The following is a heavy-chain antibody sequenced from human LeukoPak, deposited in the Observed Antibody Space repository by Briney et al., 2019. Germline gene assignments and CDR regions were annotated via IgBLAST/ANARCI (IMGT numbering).Heavy chain of an antibody. V-gene: IGHV3-48*03. Sequence: PGGSLRLSCAASGFTFSSYAMSWVRQAPGKGLEWVSYISSSGSTIYYADSVKGRFTISRDNAKNSLYLQMNSLRAEDTAVYYCARGSYDSSGYFDYWGQGTLVTVSS. D-gene: IGHD3-22*01. CDR1: GFTFSSYA. CDR3: ARGSYDSSGYFDY. CDR2: ISSSGSTI. J-gene: IGHJ4*02.